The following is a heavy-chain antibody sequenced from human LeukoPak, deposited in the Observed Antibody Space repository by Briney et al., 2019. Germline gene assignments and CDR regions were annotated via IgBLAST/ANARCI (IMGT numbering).Heavy chain of an antibody. J-gene: IGHJ4*02. V-gene: IGHV3-48*02. Sequence: GGSLRLSCGASGFTFSNYGMNWVRQAPGKGLEWVSYISPSSGTIYYADSVKGRFTISRDDAKNSLSLQMNSLRDEDTAVYYCARARGATVVGMYFDYWGQGAPVTVSS. D-gene: IGHD4-23*01. CDR1: GFTFSNYG. CDR2: ISPSSGTI. CDR3: ARARGATVVGMYFDY.